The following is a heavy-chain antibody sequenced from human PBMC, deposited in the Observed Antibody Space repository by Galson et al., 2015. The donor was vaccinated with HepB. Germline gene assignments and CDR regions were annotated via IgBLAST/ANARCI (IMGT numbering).Heavy chain of an antibody. V-gene: IGHV4-4*02. D-gene: IGHD3-22*01. J-gene: IGHJ3*02. CDR3: ASTSSGYLDAFDI. Sequence: TLSLTCAVSGGSITGSNWWSWVRQSPGEGLEWIGDIYYGGTTNYNPSLKSRVTTSVDKSKNQFSLRLRSVTAADTAVYYCASTSSGYLDAFDIWGQGTMVTVSS. CDR2: IYYGGTT. CDR1: GGSITGSNW.